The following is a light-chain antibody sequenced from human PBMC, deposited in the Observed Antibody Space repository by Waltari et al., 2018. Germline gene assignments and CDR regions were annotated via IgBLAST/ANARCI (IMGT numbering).Light chain of an antibody. V-gene: IGKV3-20*01. J-gene: IGKJ4*01. Sequence: EIVLTQSPGTLSLSPGERATLSCRASQSVSGSYLAWYHQKPGQAPRLLSYAASSRATGIPDRFSGSGSGTDFTLTISRLEPEDFAVYYCQQYGSSPLTFGGGTKVEIK. CDR1: QSVSGSY. CDR3: QQYGSSPLT. CDR2: AAS.